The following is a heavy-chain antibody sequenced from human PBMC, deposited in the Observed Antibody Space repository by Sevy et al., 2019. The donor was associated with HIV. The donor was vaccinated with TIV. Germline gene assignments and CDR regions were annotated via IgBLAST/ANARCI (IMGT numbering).Heavy chain of an antibody. V-gene: IGHV3-30*03. Sequence: GGSLRLSCVGSGFSFSDHRMHWVRQAPGKGLEWMAVISYDGRNTKYKADSVKGRFTISRDNSKNKLYLQMNSLRAEDTAIYHCARDRGEILSSAFDYWGQGTLVTVSS. J-gene: IGHJ4*02. CDR2: ISYDGRNTK. CDR3: ARDRGEILSSAFDY. D-gene: IGHD3-16*01. CDR1: GFSFSDHR.